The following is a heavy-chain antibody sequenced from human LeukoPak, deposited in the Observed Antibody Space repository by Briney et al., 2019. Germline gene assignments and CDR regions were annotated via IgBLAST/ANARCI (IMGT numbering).Heavy chain of an antibody. D-gene: IGHD3-10*01. V-gene: IGHV3-30*02. CDR3: AKAGALVRGVTAIFDY. CDR2: TQYDGSNK. CDR1: GFTLSSYG. Sequence: GGSLRLSCAASGFTLSSYGMHWVRQAPGKGLEWVAFTQYDGSNKDYADSVKGRFTISRDNSQNTLFLHMPSLRADDTAVYFCAKAGALVRGVTAIFDYWGQGTLVTVSS. J-gene: IGHJ4*02.